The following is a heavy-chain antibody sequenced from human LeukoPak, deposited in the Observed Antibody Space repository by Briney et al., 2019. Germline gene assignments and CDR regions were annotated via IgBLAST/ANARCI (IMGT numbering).Heavy chain of an antibody. CDR2: IYTSGST. CDR3: ARDHSSSWYTGSFDY. D-gene: IGHD6-13*01. Sequence: SETLSLTCTVSGGSISSGSYYWSRIRQPAWKGLEWIGRIYTSGSTNYNPSLKSRVTISVDTSKSQFSLKLSSVTAADTAVYYCARDHSSSWYTGSFDYWGQGTPVTVSS. J-gene: IGHJ4*02. V-gene: IGHV4-61*02. CDR1: GGSISSGSYY.